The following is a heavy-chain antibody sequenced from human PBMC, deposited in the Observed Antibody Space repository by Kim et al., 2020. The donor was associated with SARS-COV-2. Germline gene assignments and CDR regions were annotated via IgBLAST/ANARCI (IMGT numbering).Heavy chain of an antibody. J-gene: IGHJ3*02. D-gene: IGHD2-2*01. CDR3: ARAKLGYCSSTSCYRRGAFDI. Sequence: SQTLSLTCAISGDSVSSNSAAWNWIRQSPSRGLEWLGRTYYRSMWYNDYAVSVKSRITINPDTSKNQFSLQLNSVTPEDTAVYYCARAKLGYCSSTSCYRRGAFDIWGQGTMVTVSS. V-gene: IGHV6-1*01. CDR2: TYYRSMWYN. CDR1: GDSVSSNSAA.